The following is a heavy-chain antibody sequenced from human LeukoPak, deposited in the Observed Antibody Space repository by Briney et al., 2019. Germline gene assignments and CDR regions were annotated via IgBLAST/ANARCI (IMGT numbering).Heavy chain of an antibody. CDR3: ARGLGDYGDY. D-gene: IGHD3-10*01. V-gene: IGHV3-74*01. CDR2: MYSDGSST. CDR1: GFTFSSYW. Sequence: GGSLRLSCAASGFTFSSYWMHWVRQAPGKGLVWVSRMYSDGSSTSYADSVKGRFIISRDNAKNTLYLQMNSLRAEDTAVYYCARGLGDYGDYWGQGTLVTVSS. J-gene: IGHJ4*02.